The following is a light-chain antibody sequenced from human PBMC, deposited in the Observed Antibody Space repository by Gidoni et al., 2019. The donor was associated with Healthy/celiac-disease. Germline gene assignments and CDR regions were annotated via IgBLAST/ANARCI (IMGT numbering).Light chain of an antibody. J-gene: IGLJ3*02. CDR3: LIYYGGALV. V-gene: IGLV7-43*01. CDR2: STT. CDR1: TGAVTTGYY. Sequence: QPVVTQEPSLTVSPGGTVTLTCASSTGAVTTGYYPNWFQQKPGQPPRPLIYSTTYRHSWTPARFSGSLLGGKAALTLSGAQPEDEADYFCLIYYGGALVFGGGTELTVL.